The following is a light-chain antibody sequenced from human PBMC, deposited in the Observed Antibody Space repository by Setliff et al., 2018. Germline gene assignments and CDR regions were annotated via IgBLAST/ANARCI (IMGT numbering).Light chain of an antibody. CDR3: SSYTSSSSYV. CDR1: SNDVGSYDF. J-gene: IGLJ1*01. Sequence: QSALTQPASVSGSPGQSITITCSGTSNDVGSYDFVSWYQQHPGKAPKLIIYDVSNLPSGVSDRFSGSKAGNTASLTIAGLQAWDEADYYCSSYTSSSSYVFVTVTKV. V-gene: IGLV2-14*03. CDR2: DVS.